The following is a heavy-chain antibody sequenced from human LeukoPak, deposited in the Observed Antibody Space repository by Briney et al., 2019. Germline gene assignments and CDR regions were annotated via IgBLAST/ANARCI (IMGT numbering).Heavy chain of an antibody. V-gene: IGHV3-21*01. D-gene: IGHD3-3*01. CDR2: ISTSSTYI. CDR1: GLTFSSSS. J-gene: IGHJ6*04. Sequence: GGSLRLSCAASGLTFSSSSMSWVRQAPGRGLEWVSCISTSSTYIYYSDSVKGRFTISRDNAKNSLYLQVNSLRVEDTAVYYCARGLLYDFADVWGEGTTVTVSS. CDR3: ARGLLYDFADV.